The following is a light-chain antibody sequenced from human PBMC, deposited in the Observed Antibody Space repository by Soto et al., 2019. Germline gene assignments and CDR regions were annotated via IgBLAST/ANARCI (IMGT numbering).Light chain of an antibody. J-gene: IGLJ1*01. V-gene: IGLV2-14*03. CDR2: DVT. Sequence: QSALTQPASGSGSPGQSITISCTGTSSDVGGFNYVSWYQQHPGKAPKLMIYDVTNQPSGVSYRFSGSKSGNTASLTISGLQAEDEADYYCNLYTGSSTYVFGTGTKLTVL. CDR1: SSDVGGFNY. CDR3: NLYTGSSTYV.